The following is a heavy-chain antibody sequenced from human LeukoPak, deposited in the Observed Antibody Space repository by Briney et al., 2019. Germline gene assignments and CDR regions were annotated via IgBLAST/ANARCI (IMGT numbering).Heavy chain of an antibody. CDR1: GFTFSTHA. CDR2: ISGLYDGT. J-gene: IGHJ4*02. D-gene: IGHD6-13*01. V-gene: IGHV3-23*01. CDR3: SRRSAVAGHFDY. Sequence: GGSLRLSCAASGFTFSTHAVSWVRQAPGKGLEWVSAISGLYDGTYYADSVKGRFTISRDNPKNTLYLQMNSLRVEDTAVYYCSRRSAVAGHFDYWGQGTLVTVSS.